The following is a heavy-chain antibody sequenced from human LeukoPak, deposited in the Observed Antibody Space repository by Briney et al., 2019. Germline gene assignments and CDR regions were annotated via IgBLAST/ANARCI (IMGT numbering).Heavy chain of an antibody. CDR2: IIPIFGTA. CDR3: ARAPQTTPNVLLWFGEPPRSMDV. D-gene: IGHD3-10*01. Sequence: SVKVSCKASGGTFSSYAISWVRQAPGQGLEWMGGIIPIFGTANYAQKFQGRVTITADESTSTAYMELSSLRSEDTAVYYCARAPQTTPNVLLWFGEPPRSMDVWGKGTTVTVSS. J-gene: IGHJ6*03. CDR1: GGTFSSYA. V-gene: IGHV1-69*01.